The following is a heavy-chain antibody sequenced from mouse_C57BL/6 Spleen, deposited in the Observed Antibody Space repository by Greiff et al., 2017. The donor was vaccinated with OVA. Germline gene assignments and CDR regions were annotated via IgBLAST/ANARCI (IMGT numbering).Heavy chain of an antibody. CDR3: ATAYDYDVGFAY. Sequence: VMLVESGAELVKPGASVKMSCKASGYTFTTYPIEWMKQNHGKSLEWIGNFHPYNDDTKYNEKFKGKATLTVEKSSSTVYLELSRLTSDDSAVYYCATAYDYDVGFAYWGQGTLVTVSA. J-gene: IGHJ3*01. D-gene: IGHD2-4*01. V-gene: IGHV1-47*01. CDR2: FHPYNDDT. CDR1: GYTFTTYP.